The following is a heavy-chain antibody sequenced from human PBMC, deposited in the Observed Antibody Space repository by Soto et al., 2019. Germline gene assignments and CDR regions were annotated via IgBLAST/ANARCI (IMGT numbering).Heavy chain of an antibody. CDR2: ISYDGSDK. D-gene: IGHD6-6*01. Sequence: GGSLRLSCAASGFTFSSYGMHWVRQAPGKGLDWVAVISYDGSDKYYADSVKGRFTISRDNSKNTLYLQMNSLRAEDTAVYYCAKGPEYSSSNYYYYGMDVWGQGTTVTVSS. CDR1: GFTFSSYG. V-gene: IGHV3-30*18. J-gene: IGHJ6*02. CDR3: AKGPEYSSSNYYYYGMDV.